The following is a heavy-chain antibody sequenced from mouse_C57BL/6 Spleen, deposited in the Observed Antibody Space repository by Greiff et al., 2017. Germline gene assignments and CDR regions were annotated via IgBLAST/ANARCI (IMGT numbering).Heavy chain of an antibody. D-gene: IGHD1-1*01. J-gene: IGHJ2*01. V-gene: IGHV1-26*01. CDR3: ARRPYYYGSSPYYFDY. CDR2: INPNNGGT. Sequence: EVQLQQSGPELVKPGASVKISCKASGYTFTDYYMNWVKQSHGKSLEWIGDINPNNGGTSYNQKFKGKATLTVDKSSSTAYMELRSLTSEDSAVYYCARRPYYYGSSPYYFDYWGQGTTLTVSS. CDR1: GYTFTDYY.